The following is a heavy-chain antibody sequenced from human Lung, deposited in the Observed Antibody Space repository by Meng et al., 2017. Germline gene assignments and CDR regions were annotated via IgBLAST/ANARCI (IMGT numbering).Heavy chain of an antibody. J-gene: IGHJ4*02. V-gene: IGHV3-30*01. CDR1: GFTFSTYA. CDR3: ARARSSGYYTTTVFTDY. Sequence: GGSLRLSCAASGFTFSTYAMYWVRQAPGKGIEWVAVISYHGSSKYYADSVKGRFTISRDNSKNTRYLQMDSLRPEDTAVYYCARARSSGYYTTTVFTDYWGQGTLVTVSS. D-gene: IGHD3-22*01. CDR2: ISYHGSSK.